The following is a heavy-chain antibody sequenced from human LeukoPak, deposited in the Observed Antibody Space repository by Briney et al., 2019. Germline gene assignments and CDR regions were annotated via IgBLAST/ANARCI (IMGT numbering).Heavy chain of an antibody. CDR3: ARAVYYSNYLGY. V-gene: IGHV3-74*01. Sequence: GGSLRLSCAASGFPFSTNWMHWVRQAPGKGLVWVSRINSDGSSTNYADSVKGRFTISRDNAKNTLYLQMNSLRAEDTAMYYCARAVYYSNYLGYWGQGTLVTVSS. D-gene: IGHD3-10*01. CDR2: INSDGSST. J-gene: IGHJ4*01. CDR1: GFPFSTNW.